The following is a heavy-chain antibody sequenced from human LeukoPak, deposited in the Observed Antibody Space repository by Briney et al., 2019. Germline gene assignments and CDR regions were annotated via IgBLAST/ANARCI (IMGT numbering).Heavy chain of an antibody. D-gene: IGHD2-15*01. V-gene: IGHV3-21*01. Sequence: PGGSLILSCAASGFSFSSYSMNWVRQAPGKGLEWVSSISSSATYVYYADSVKGRFTISRDNAENSLYLQVNSLGAEDTAVYYCARVAASGYCTGGSCYPAIDYWGQGTLVTVSS. J-gene: IGHJ4*02. CDR3: ARVAASGYCTGGSCYPAIDY. CDR2: ISSSATYV. CDR1: GFSFSSYS.